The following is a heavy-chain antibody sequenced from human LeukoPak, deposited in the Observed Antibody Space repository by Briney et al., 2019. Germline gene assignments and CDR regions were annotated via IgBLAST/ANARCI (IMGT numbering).Heavy chain of an antibody. D-gene: IGHD4/OR15-4a*01. CDR3: ARHPKMSSSNYYFDY. CDR2: IYPGDSDT. J-gene: IGHJ4*02. Sequence: GESLKISCKGSGYNFVSLWIAWVRQMPGKGLEWMGIIYPGDSDTRYSPSFQGQVTISADKSISTAYLQWSSLKASDTAMYFCARHPKMSSSNYYFDYWGQGTLVTVSS. CDR1: GYNFVSLW. V-gene: IGHV5-51*01.